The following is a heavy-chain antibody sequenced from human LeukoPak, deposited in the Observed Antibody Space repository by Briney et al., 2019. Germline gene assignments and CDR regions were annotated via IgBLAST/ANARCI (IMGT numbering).Heavy chain of an antibody. D-gene: IGHD2-2*01. Sequence: PGGSLRLSCAASGFTFSAYSMSWVRQAPGKGLEWVSSISANCDYIFYPDSMKGRFTISRDNAQKSLYLQMDSLRAEDTAVYYCASDLPAATTWGQGTLVTVSS. J-gene: IGHJ5*02. CDR1: GFTFSAYS. V-gene: IGHV3-21*01. CDR2: ISANCDYI. CDR3: ASDLPAATT.